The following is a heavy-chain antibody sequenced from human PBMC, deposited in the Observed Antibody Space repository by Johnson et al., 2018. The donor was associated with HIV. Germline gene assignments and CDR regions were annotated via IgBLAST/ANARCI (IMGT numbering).Heavy chain of an antibody. CDR1: GFSFSNYA. V-gene: IGHV3-30*02. J-gene: IGHJ3*01. CDR2: IQFDGSHK. Sequence: VQLVESGGGVVQPGGSLRLPCKASGFSFSNYAIHWVRQAPGKGLEWVTFIQFDGSHKYSADFVKGRFTISRDTSKKSVFLQMNNLRPEDTAVYYCAKETRDSRSAVDVWGQGTLVTVSS. D-gene: IGHD4-11*01. CDR3: AKETRDSRSAVDV.